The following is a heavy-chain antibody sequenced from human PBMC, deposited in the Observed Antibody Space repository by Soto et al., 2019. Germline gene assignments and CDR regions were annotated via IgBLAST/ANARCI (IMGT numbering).Heavy chain of an antibody. CDR2: ISWNSGSI. D-gene: IGHD3-9*01. Sequence: EVQLVESGGGLAQPGRSLRLSCAASGFTFDDYAMHWVRQAPGKGLEWVSGISWNSGSIGYADSVKGRFTISRDNPKKSLYLQMNSLRAEDTALYYCASGRGYDILTGYYPYFDYWGQGTLVTVSS. V-gene: IGHV3-9*01. CDR1: GFTFDDYA. J-gene: IGHJ4*02. CDR3: ASGRGYDILTGYYPYFDY.